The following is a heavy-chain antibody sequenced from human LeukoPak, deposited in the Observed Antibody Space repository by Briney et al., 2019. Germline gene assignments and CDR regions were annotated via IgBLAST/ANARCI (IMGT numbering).Heavy chain of an antibody. CDR3: AREGPIAVAGTFDF. CDR2: ISIGGSSI. V-gene: IGHV3-11*01. Sequence: PGGSLRLSCAASGSEFSDYYMSWIRQAPGKGLEWLSYISIGGSSIYYADSVKGRFTISRDNAKNSLFLQMNSLRADDTAVYFCAREGPIAVAGTFDFWGQGTLVTVSS. CDR1: GSEFSDYY. D-gene: IGHD6-19*01. J-gene: IGHJ4*02.